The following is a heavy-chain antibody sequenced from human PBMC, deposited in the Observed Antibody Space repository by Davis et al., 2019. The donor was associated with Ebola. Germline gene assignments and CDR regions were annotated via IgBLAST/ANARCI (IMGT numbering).Heavy chain of an antibody. CDR2: IGGSGDTP. D-gene: IGHD3-22*01. J-gene: IGHJ3*01. CDR3: AKGTLTNYYRAAFDV. CDR1: GFTFSSYA. Sequence: PGGSLRLSCAASGFTFSSYAMNWVRQAPGKGLELVSGIGGSGDTPHYADSVKGRFTISRDSSKNTVYLQINSLRGEDTAVYYCAKGTLTNYYRAAFDVWGQGTMVTVSS. V-gene: IGHV3-23*01.